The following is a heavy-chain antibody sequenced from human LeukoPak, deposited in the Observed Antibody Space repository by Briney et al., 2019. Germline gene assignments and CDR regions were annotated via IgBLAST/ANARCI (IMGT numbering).Heavy chain of an antibody. Sequence: GGSLRLSCAASGFTFDDYGMNWVRQAPGKGLEWVSGINWNGVSTGYADSVKGRFTISRDNAKNSLYLQMNSLRAEDTAVYYCARDRVALGGNAFDIWGQGTMVTVSS. V-gene: IGHV3-20*04. CDR3: ARDRVALGGNAFDI. J-gene: IGHJ3*02. D-gene: IGHD3-16*01. CDR2: INWNGVST. CDR1: GFTFDDYG.